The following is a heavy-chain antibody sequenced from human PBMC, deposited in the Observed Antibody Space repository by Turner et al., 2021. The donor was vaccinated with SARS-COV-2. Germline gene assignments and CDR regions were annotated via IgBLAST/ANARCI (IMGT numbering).Heavy chain of an antibody. CDR3: ARVLGYCSGVSCYPDY. CDR2: IYYSGST. D-gene: IGHD2-15*01. CDR1: GGSISSDDYY. J-gene: IGHJ4*02. Sequence: QVQLQESGPGLVKPSQTLSLTCSVSGGSISSDDYYWSWIRQPPGKGLEWIGDIYYSGSTYYNPSLKSRVTISVDTSKNQFSLRLSSLTAADTAVYYCARVLGYCSGVSCYPDYWGQGTLVTVSS. V-gene: IGHV4-30-4*01.